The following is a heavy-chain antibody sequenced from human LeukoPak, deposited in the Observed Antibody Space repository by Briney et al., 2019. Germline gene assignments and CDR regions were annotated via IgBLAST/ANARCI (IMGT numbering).Heavy chain of an antibody. V-gene: IGHV3-53*04. CDR2: IYSGGST. D-gene: IGHD6-13*01. Sequence: GGSLRLSCAACGFTLSSNYMSWVRQGPGKGVEWVSVIYSGGSTYYTEPVTGGFTISRHNSNNTLYLQMNSLRAEDTAVYYCARGIYSSSPGIWGQGTMVSVSS. J-gene: IGHJ3*02. CDR3: ARGIYSSSPGI. CDR1: GFTLSSNY.